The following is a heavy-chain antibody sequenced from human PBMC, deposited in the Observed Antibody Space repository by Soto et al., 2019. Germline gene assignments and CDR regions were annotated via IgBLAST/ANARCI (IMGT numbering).Heavy chain of an antibody. V-gene: IGHV3-48*02. Sequence: PGGSLRLSCAASGFTFSSYSMNWVRQAPGKGLEWVSYISSSSSTIYYADSVKGRFTISRDNAKNSLYLQMNSLRDEDTAVYYCAREPQITMIVVAEIDYWGQGTLVTVSS. CDR2: ISSSSSTI. CDR3: AREPQITMIVVAEIDY. D-gene: IGHD3-22*01. CDR1: GFTFSSYS. J-gene: IGHJ4*02.